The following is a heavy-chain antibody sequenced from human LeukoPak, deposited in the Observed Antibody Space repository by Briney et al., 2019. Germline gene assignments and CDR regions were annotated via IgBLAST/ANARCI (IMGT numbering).Heavy chain of an antibody. Sequence: GGALRLSCASSVFIYSSYETNGVRQAPGGGREGVSYISNSGSTIYYADSVRGRFTNSRDKAKNSLYLQMNSLRAEDTAAYYSAALGDIDYWGQGTLVTVSS. V-gene: IGHV3-48*03. D-gene: IGHD3-16*01. CDR3: AALGDIDY. CDR1: VFIYSSYE. CDR2: ISNSGSTI. J-gene: IGHJ4*02.